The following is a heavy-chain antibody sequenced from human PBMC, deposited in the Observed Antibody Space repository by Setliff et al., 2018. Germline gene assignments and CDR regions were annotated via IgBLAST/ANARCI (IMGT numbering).Heavy chain of an antibody. V-gene: IGHV1-18*01. CDR3: ARDREYCSRTSCYIDY. D-gene: IGHD2-2*02. Sequence: ASVKVSCKASGYTFTSYGISWVRQAPGQGLEWMGWISAYNGNTNYAQKLQGRVTMTTDTSTSTAYMELRSLRSDDSAVYYCARDREYCSRTSCYIDYWGQGALVTVSS. CDR2: ISAYNGNT. J-gene: IGHJ4*02. CDR1: GYTFTSYG.